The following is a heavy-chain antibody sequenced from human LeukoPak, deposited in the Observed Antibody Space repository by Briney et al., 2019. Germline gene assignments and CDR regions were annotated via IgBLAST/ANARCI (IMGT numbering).Heavy chain of an antibody. CDR1: GYTFTNYG. J-gene: IGHJ4*02. CDR3: ARHSGSGWQALGY. D-gene: IGHD6-19*01. V-gene: IGHV1-18*04. Sequence: ASVKVSCKASGYTFTNYGISWVRQAPGLGLEWMGWTSYNGNTNYAQKFQDRVTMTTDTSTTTAYMEWRSLESDDTAVYYCARHSGSGWQALGYWGQGTLVTVSS. CDR2: TSYNGNT.